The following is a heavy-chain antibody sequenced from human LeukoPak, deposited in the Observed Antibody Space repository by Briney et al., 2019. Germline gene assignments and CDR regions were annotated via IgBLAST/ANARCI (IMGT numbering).Heavy chain of an antibody. CDR3: ALSWLSWDLSFAY. CDR1: GFTVSSNY. D-gene: IGHD5-12*01. CDR2: IYGGGGT. Sequence: GGSLRLSCAASGFTVSSNYMTWVRQAPGKGLEWVSVIYGGGGTYFADSATGGFTISRDNSKNTLYLQMNSLRVDDTAVYYCALSWLSWDLSFAYWGQGALVTVSS. J-gene: IGHJ4*02. V-gene: IGHV3-66*02.